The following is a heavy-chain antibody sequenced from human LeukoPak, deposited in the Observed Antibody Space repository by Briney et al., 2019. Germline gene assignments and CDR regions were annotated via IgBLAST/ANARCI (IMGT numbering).Heavy chain of an antibody. CDR1: GGSISSINW. CDR2: IFHSGST. D-gene: IGHD3-10*01. CDR3: ARQSEAMVRGVIIRYYYYYMDV. Sequence: SETLSLTCAVSGGSISSINWWSWVRQPPGKGLEWIGEIFHSGSTNYNPSLKSRVTISVDTSKNQFSLKLSSVTAADTAVYYCARQSEAMVRGVIIRYYYYYMDVWGKGTTVTISS. V-gene: IGHV4-4*02. J-gene: IGHJ6*03.